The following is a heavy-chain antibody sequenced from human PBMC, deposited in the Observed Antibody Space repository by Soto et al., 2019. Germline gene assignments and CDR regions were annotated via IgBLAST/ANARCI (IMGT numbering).Heavy chain of an antibody. CDR3: AREAYYDFWSGAIDI. CDR1: GYTFTGYY. CDR2: INPNSGGT. D-gene: IGHD3-3*01. V-gene: IGHV1-2*02. Sequence: GASVKVSCKASGYTFTGYYMHWVRQAPGQGLEWMGWINPNSGGTNYAQKFQGRVTMTRDTSISTAYMELSRLRSDDTAVYYCAREAYYDFWSGAIDIWGQGTMVTVSS. J-gene: IGHJ3*02.